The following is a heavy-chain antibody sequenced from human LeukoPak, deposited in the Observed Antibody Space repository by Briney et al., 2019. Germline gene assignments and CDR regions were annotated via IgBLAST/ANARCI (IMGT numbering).Heavy chain of an antibody. J-gene: IGHJ4*02. V-gene: IGHV4-59*08. CDR1: GASVSSSY. Sequence: SETLSLTCTVSGASVSSSYWSWIRQPSGRGLEWIGYIYNRGSTNYNPSLKSRVTISVDTSKNQFSLKLSSVTAADTAVYYCASHLVPGMDLDSWGQGTLVTVSS. D-gene: IGHD6-13*01. CDR2: IYNRGST. CDR3: ASHLVPGMDLDS.